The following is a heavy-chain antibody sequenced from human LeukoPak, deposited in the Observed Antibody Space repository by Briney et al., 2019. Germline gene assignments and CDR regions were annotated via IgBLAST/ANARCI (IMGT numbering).Heavy chain of an antibody. Sequence: PGGSLRLSCAASGFTFSSYSMNWVRQAPGKGLEWVSSISSSSSYIYYADSVKGRFTISRDNAKNSLHLQMNSLRAEDTAVYYCARDHSSSPYYFDYWGQGTLVTVSS. CDR3: ARDHSSSPYYFDY. D-gene: IGHD6-13*01. CDR2: ISSSSSYI. J-gene: IGHJ4*02. V-gene: IGHV3-21*01. CDR1: GFTFSSYS.